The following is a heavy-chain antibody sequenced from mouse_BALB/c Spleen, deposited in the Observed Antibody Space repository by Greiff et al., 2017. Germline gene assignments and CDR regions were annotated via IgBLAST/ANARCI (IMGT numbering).Heavy chain of an antibody. CDR2: ISYSGST. J-gene: IGHJ2*01. D-gene: IGHD2-1*01. CDR1: GYSITSDYA. V-gene: IGHV3-2*02. Sequence: EVKLVESGPGLVKPSQSLSLTCTVTGYSITSDYAWNWIRQFPGNKLEWMGYISYSGSTSYNPSLKSRISITRDTSKNQFFLQLNSVTTEDTATYYCARAYGNYVYYFDYWGQGTTLTVSS. CDR3: ARAYGNYVYYFDY.